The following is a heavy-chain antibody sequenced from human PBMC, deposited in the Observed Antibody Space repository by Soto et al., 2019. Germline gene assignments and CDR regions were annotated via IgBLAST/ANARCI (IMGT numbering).Heavy chain of an antibody. CDR2: ISSNGGST. CDR3: VKVREMTTHLWDYFDY. D-gene: IGHD4-4*01. J-gene: IGHJ4*02. CDR1: GFTFSSYA. Sequence: GGSLRLSCSASGFTFSSYAMHWVRQAPGKGLEYVSAISSNGGSTYYADSVKGRFTISRDNSKNTLYLQMSSLRAEDTAVYYCVKVREMTTHLWDYFDYWGQGTLVTVSS. V-gene: IGHV3-64D*06.